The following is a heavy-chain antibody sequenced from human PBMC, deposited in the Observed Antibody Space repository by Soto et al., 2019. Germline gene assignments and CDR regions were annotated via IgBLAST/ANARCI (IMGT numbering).Heavy chain of an antibody. J-gene: IGHJ4*02. D-gene: IGHD3-10*01. V-gene: IGHV1-69*01. Sequence: QVQLVQSGAEVKKPGSSVKVSCKASGGTFSSYAISWVRQAPGQGLEWMGGSIPIFGTVNYAQKFQGRVTITADESTSTAYMELSSLRSEDTAVYYCARDLAPYGPMGYWGQGTLVTVSS. CDR2: SIPIFGTV. CDR1: GGTFSSYA. CDR3: ARDLAPYGPMGY.